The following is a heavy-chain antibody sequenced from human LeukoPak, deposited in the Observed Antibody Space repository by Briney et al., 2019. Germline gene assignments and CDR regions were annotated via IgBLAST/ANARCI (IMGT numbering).Heavy chain of an antibody. D-gene: IGHD3-10*01. Sequence: PGGSLRLSCEVSGFTFSSYAMSWVRQAPGKGLEWVSYISSSGSTKYYADSVKGRFTISRDNAKNSYLQMNSLRAEDTAVYYCARDGHAYGRGSPHYWGQGTLVTVSS. V-gene: IGHV3-48*04. CDR3: ARDGHAYGRGSPHY. CDR2: ISSSGSTK. J-gene: IGHJ4*02. CDR1: GFTFSSYA.